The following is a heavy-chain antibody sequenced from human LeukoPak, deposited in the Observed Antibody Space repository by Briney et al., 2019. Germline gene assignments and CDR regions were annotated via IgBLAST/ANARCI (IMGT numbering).Heavy chain of an antibody. D-gene: IGHD1-26*01. CDR2: ISGSGGST. Sequence: GGSLRLSCAASGFTFSDYWMTWVRQAPGKGLEWVSAISGSGGSTYYADSVKGRFTISRDNSKNTLYLQMNSLRAEDTAVYYCAKAAPYGLVGSPFDYWGQGTLVTVSS. J-gene: IGHJ4*02. CDR3: AKAAPYGLVGSPFDY. CDR1: GFTFSDYW. V-gene: IGHV3-23*01.